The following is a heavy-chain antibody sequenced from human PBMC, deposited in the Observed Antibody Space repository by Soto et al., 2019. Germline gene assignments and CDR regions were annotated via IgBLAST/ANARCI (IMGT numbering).Heavy chain of an antibody. CDR3: ARPGGITGPQGRSGSYWYFDL. CDR2: IYYSGST. D-gene: IGHD1-20*01. V-gene: IGHV4-39*01. Sequence: QLQLQESGPGLVKPSETLSLTCTVSGGSISSSSYYWGWIRQPPGKGLEWIGSIYYSGSTYYNPSLKSRVTISVDTSKNQFSLKLSSVTAADTAVYYCARPGGITGPQGRSGSYWYFDLWGRGTLVTVSS. CDR1: GGSISSSSYY. J-gene: IGHJ2*01.